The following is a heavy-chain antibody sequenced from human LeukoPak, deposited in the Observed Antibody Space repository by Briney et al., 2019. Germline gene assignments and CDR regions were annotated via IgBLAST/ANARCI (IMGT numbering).Heavy chain of an antibody. J-gene: IGHJ5*02. Sequence: SETLSLTCAVYGVSFSRYYWTWIRQPPGKGLEWIGEINHSGSANYNPSLKSRVTISVDASKSQFSLRLSSVTAADTAVYYCARLTYSNNWYFRRGLDNWFDPWGQGTLVTVSS. D-gene: IGHD6-13*01. V-gene: IGHV4-34*01. CDR2: INHSGSA. CDR3: ARLTYSNNWYFRRGLDNWFDP. CDR1: GVSFSRYY.